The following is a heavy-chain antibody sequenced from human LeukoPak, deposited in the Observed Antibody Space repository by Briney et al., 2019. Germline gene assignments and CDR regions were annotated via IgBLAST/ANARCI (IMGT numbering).Heavy chain of an antibody. CDR2: IYYSGST. CDR1: GGSISTYY. J-gene: IGHJ4*02. D-gene: IGHD3-10*01. V-gene: IGHV4-59*08. CDR3: ARHGLGSYYAY. Sequence: KPSETLSLTCTVSGGSISTYYWSWIRQPPGKGLEWVGYIYYSGSTNYNPSLKSRVTISVDTSKNQFSLKLNSVTAADTAVYYCARHGLGSYYAYWGQGTLVTVSS.